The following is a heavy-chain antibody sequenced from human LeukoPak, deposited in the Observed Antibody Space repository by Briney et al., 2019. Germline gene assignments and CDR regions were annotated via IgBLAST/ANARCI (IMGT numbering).Heavy chain of an antibody. J-gene: IGHJ3*01. D-gene: IGHD3-22*01. V-gene: IGHV4-59*11. CDR2: VSYTGRT. CDR3: ARLLDNDISGDPDTFDV. CDR1: GGSLSGHY. Sequence: KPLETLSLTCTVSGGSLSGHYWSWIRQPPGKRLEWIGYVSYTGRTKYNPSLQSRVTISIDTSKSQSSLKLTSVTSADPAVYSCARLLDNDISGDPDTFDVWGQGATVIVSS.